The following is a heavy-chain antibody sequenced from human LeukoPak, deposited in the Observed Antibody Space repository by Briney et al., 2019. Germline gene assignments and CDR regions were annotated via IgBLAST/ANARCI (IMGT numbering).Heavy chain of an antibody. V-gene: IGHV1-18*01. CDR1: GYTFTSYG. D-gene: IGHD3-22*01. Sequence: ASVKVSCKASGYTFTSYGISWVRQARGQGLEWMGWISAYNGNTHYAQKFQGRVTMTTDTSTSTANMELRSLRSDDTAVYYCVRDEARYSSGYYPNWFDPCGQGTLVTVSS. CDR3: VRDEARYSSGYYPNWFDP. CDR2: ISAYNGNT. J-gene: IGHJ5*02.